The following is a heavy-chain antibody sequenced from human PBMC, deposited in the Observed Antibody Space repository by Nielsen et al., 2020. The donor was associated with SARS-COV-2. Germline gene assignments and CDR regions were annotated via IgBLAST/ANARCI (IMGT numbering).Heavy chain of an antibody. CDR2: ISYDGSNK. D-gene: IGHD5-18*01. CDR3: AKVLVANTAMVTGQLYYYYGMDV. V-gene: IGHV3-30*18. CDR1: GFTFSSYG. Sequence: GGFLRLSCAASGFTFSSYGMHWVRQAPGKGLEWVAVISYDGSNKYYADSVKGRFTISRDNSKNTLYLQMNSLRAEDTAVYYCAKVLVANTAMVTGQLYYYYGMDVWGQGTTVTVSS. J-gene: IGHJ6*02.